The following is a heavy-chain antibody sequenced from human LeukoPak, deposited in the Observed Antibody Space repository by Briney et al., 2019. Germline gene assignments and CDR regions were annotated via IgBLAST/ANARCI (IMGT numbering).Heavy chain of an antibody. CDR1: GDSIRSSF. D-gene: IGHD6-13*01. Sequence: SETLSLTCTVSGDSIRSSFWTWVRQPPGKGLEWIGYIFYSGSSNYNPSLRGRVTISVDTSKNQFSLKLSSVTAADTAVYYCARGGAAAAGYWGQGTLVTVSS. CDR3: ARGGAAAAGY. J-gene: IGHJ4*02. V-gene: IGHV4-59*01. CDR2: IFYSGSS.